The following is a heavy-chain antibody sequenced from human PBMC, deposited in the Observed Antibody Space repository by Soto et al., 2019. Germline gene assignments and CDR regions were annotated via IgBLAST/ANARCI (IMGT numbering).Heavy chain of an antibody. CDR1: GFTFSSYA. J-gene: IGHJ3*02. D-gene: IGHD2-15*01. Sequence: GGSLRLSCAASGFTFSSYAMSWVRQAPGKGLEWVSAISGSGGSTYYADSVKGRFTISRDNSKNTLYLQMNSLRAEDTAVYYCAKDQTTVRETVAADAFDIWGQGTMVTVSS. V-gene: IGHV3-23*01. CDR2: ISGSGGST. CDR3: AKDQTTVRETVAADAFDI.